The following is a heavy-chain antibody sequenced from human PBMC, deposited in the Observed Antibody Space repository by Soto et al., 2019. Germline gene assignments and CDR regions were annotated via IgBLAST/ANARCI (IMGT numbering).Heavy chain of an antibody. J-gene: IGHJ6*02. CDR2: VSTNGRST. CDR3: AKDRAFNYFYGMDV. Sequence: LRLSCRASGLAFGNYSMNWVRQVPGRGLEWVAGVSTNGRSTYYADSVRGRFTISRDNSKITVYLQMNSLRAEDTAVYYCAKDRAFNYFYGMDVWGQGTTVTVSS. CDR1: GLAFGNYS. D-gene: IGHD3-10*01. V-gene: IGHV3-23*01.